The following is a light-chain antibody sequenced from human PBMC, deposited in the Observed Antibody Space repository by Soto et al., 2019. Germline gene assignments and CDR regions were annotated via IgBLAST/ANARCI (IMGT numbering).Light chain of an antibody. CDR1: QSISKW. V-gene: IGKV1-5*01. J-gene: IGKJ1*01. Sequence: DIQMTQTPSTLSASVGDRVTITCRASQSISKWLAWYQQKPGKAPKLLMYDVSSLESGVPSRFSGSGSGTEFTLTISSLQSDDFTTYYCQQYHSYRTFGQGTKVDIK. CDR2: DVS. CDR3: QQYHSYRT.